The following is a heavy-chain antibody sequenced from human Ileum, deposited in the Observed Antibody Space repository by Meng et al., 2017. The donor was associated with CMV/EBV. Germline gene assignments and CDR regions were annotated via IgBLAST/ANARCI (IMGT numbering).Heavy chain of an antibody. D-gene: IGHD5-12*01. CDR3: ATEYSASPGWFDP. V-gene: IGHV4-30-4*08. CDR2: IYYSGST. CDR1: GDSISSGDFY. J-gene: IGHJ5*02. Sequence: QVRLEPSGPGLVKPSQTLSLICTVSGDSISSGDFYWTWIRQSPGKGPEWIGYIYYSGSTYYNPSLKSRLTIALDTSKNQFSLRLTSVTDADTGVYYCATEYSASPGWFDPWGQGILVTVSS.